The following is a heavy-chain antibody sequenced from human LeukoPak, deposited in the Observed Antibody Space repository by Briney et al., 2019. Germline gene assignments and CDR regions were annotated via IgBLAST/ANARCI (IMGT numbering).Heavy chain of an antibody. CDR2: IDAGNGNT. Sequence: ASVKVSCKASGGTFSSYAISWVRQAPGQSLEWMGWIDAGNGNTKYSQKFQGRVTITRDTSASTAYMVLSSLRSEDTAVYYCARNGAGDYIEDWFDPWGQGTLVTVSS. J-gene: IGHJ5*02. D-gene: IGHD4-17*01. CDR1: GGTFSSYA. CDR3: ARNGAGDYIEDWFDP. V-gene: IGHV1-3*01.